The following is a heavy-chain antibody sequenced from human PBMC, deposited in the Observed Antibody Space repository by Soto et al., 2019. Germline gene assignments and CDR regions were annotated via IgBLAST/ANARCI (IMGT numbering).Heavy chain of an antibody. V-gene: IGHV3-30*18. CDR2: ISYDGSNK. J-gene: IGHJ6*02. Sequence: QVQLVESGGGVVQPGRSLRLSCAASGFTFSSYGMHWVRQAPGKGLEGVAVISYDGSNKYYADSVKGRFTISRDNSKNTLYLKMNSLRAEDTAVYYCAKDPTRNYYYGMDVWGQGTTVTVSS. D-gene: IGHD5-12*01. CDR1: GFTFSSYG. CDR3: AKDPTRNYYYGMDV.